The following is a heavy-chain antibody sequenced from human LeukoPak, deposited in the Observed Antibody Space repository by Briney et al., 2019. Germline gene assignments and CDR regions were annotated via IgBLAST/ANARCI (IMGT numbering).Heavy chain of an antibody. J-gene: IGHJ6*03. CDR1: GFTFSSYG. Sequence: GGSLRLSCAASGFTFSSYGMHWVRQAPGKGLEWVAVISYDGSNKYYADSVKGRFTISRDNSKNTLYLQMNSLRAEDTAVHYCAKDGFKQWLVYYYYYMDVWGKGTTVTVSS. CDR3: AKDGFKQWLVYYYYYMDV. CDR2: ISYDGSNK. V-gene: IGHV3-30*18. D-gene: IGHD6-19*01.